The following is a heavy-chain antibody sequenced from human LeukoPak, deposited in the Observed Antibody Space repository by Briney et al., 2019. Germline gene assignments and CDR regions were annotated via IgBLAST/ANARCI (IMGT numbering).Heavy chain of an antibody. CDR3: ANLAGGSYVWIDY. Sequence: PGGSLRLSCAASGFTFSSYAMSWVRQAPGKGLEWVSSISGSGCSTYYADSVKGRFTISRDNSKNTLYLQMNSLRAEDTAVYYCANLAGGSYVWIDYWGQGTLVTVSS. CDR2: ISGSGCST. D-gene: IGHD1-26*01. CDR1: GFTFSSYA. J-gene: IGHJ4*02. V-gene: IGHV3-23*01.